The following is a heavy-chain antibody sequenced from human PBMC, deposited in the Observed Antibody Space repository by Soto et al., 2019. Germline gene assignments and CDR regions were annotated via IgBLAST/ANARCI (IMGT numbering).Heavy chain of an antibody. CDR3: ARLYSATYTNFDY. CDR1: GFTVSNNY. D-gene: IGHD1-26*01. J-gene: IGHJ4*02. Sequence: PGGSLRLSCAASGFTVSNNYMSWVRQAPGKGLEWVSTVYGGGSTYYADSVKRRFTISRDKSKNTQYLQMNSLRAEDTALYYCARLYSATYTNFDYWGQGTLVTVSS. V-gene: IGHV3-53*01. CDR2: VYGGGST.